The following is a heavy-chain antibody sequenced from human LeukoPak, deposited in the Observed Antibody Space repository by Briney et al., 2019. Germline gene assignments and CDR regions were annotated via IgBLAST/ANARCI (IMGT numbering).Heavy chain of an antibody. J-gene: IGHJ4*02. V-gene: IGHV3-53*01. CDR3: ARDKYSSSSPYFDY. CDR1: GFTVSSNY. D-gene: IGHD6-6*01. Sequence: PGGSLRLSCAASGFTVSSNYMSWVRQAPGKGLEWVSVIYSGGSTYYADSVKGRFTISRDNSKNTLYLQMNSLRAEDTAVYYCARDKYSSSSPYFDYWGQGTLVTFSS. CDR2: IYSGGST.